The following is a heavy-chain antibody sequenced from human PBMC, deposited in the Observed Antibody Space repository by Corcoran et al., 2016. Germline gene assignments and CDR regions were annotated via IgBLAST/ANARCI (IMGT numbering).Heavy chain of an antibody. CDR2: INHSGST. CDR1: GGTYSGYY. Sequence: QSQQWGAGLLKPSETLSLTCAVYGGTYSGYYWSWIRQPPGKGLEWIGEINHSGSTNYNPSLKSRVTISVDTSKNQFSLKLSSVTAADTAVYYCARSPIYDSSGYFDYWGQGTLVTVSS. V-gene: IGHV4-34*01. CDR3: ARSPIYDSSGYFDY. D-gene: IGHD3-22*01. J-gene: IGHJ4*02.